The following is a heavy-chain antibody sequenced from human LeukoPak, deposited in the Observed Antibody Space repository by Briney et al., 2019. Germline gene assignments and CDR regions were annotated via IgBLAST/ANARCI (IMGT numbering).Heavy chain of an antibody. CDR2: IYYSGST. J-gene: IGHJ4*02. D-gene: IGHD6-19*01. CDR1: GGSISSSSYY. V-gene: IGHV4-39*01. CDR3: ARGGQWLVTWYFDY. Sequence: SETLSLTCTVSGGSISSSSYYWGWIRQPPGKGLEWIGSIYYSGSTYYNPSLKSRVTISVDTSKNQFSLKLSSVTAADTAVYYCARGGQWLVTWYFDYWGQGTLVTVSS.